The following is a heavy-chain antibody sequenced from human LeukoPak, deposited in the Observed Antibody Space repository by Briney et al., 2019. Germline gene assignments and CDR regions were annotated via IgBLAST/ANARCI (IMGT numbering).Heavy chain of an antibody. CDR2: INPSGGST. J-gene: IGHJ3*02. Sequence: ASVKVSCKASGYTFTSYYMHWVRQAPGQGLEWMGIINPSGGSTSYAQKFQGRVTMTRDTSTSTVYMELSSLRSEDTAVYYCAAPLDSSGYYSAFDIWGQGTMVTVSS. D-gene: IGHD3-22*01. CDR1: GYTFTSYY. V-gene: IGHV1-46*01. CDR3: AAPLDSSGYYSAFDI.